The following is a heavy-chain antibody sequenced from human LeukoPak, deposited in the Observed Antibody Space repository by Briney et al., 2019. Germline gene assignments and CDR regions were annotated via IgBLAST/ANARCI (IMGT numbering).Heavy chain of an antibody. Sequence: PSETLSLTCTVSAYSISSGYYWGWIRQPPGKGLEWIGSIYHSGSTYYNPSLKSRVTISVDTSKNQFSLKLSSVTAADTAVYYCARVGYSYGLNDYFDYWGQGTLVTVSS. J-gene: IGHJ4*02. V-gene: IGHV4-38-2*02. D-gene: IGHD5-18*01. CDR3: ARVGYSYGLNDYFDY. CDR1: AYSISSGYY. CDR2: IYHSGST.